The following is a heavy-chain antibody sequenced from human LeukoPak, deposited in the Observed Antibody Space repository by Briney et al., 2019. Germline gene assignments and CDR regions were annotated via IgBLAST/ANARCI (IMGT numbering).Heavy chain of an antibody. CDR2: ISGSGGST. V-gene: IGHV3-23*01. Sequence: GGSLRLSCAASGFTFSSYAMSWVRQAPGKGLEWVSAISGSGGSTYYADSVKDRFTISRDSSKNTIYLQMNSLRAEDTAVFYCAKSGGGTTKNKYYFDCWGQGTLVTVSS. CDR1: GFTFSSYA. J-gene: IGHJ4*02. D-gene: IGHD3-10*01. CDR3: AKSGGGTTKNKYYFDC.